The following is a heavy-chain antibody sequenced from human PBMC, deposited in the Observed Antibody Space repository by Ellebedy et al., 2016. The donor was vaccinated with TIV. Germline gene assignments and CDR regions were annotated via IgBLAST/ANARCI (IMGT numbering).Heavy chain of an antibody. Sequence: GGSLRLSCAASGFSLSSYWMHWVRQAPGKGLEWVANIKQDGSEKDYVDSVKGRFTISRDNAKNSLYLQMNSLRAEDTAVYFCGRAIGSGSCYWGQGTLVTVSS. CDR1: GFSLSSYW. V-gene: IGHV3-7*01. CDR3: GRAIGSGSCY. D-gene: IGHD3-10*01. J-gene: IGHJ4*02. CDR2: IKQDGSEK.